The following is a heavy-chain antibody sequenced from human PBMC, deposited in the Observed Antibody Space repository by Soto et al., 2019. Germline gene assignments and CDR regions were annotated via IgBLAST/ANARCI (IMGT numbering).Heavy chain of an antibody. V-gene: IGHV3-30-3*01. CDR3: AREFWGELPLLRNGGGDYYYGMDV. D-gene: IGHD1-26*01. CDR2: ISYDGSNK. Sequence: QVQLVESGGGVVQPGRSLRLSCAASGFTFSSYAMHWVRQAPGKGLEWVAVISYDGSNKYYADSVKGRFTISRDNSKNALYLQMNSLRAEDTAVYYCAREFWGELPLLRNGGGDYYYGMDVWGQGTTVTVSS. J-gene: IGHJ6*02. CDR1: GFTFSSYA.